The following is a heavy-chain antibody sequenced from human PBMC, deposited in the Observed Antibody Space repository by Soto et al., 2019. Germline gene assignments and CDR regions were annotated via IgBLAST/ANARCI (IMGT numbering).Heavy chain of an antibody. D-gene: IGHD3-10*01. Sequence: GSLRLSCAASGFTFSSYSMNWVRQAPGKGLEWVSSISSSSSYIYYADSVKGRFTISRDNAKNSLYLQMNSLRAEETAVYYCESNGGVRGVSGDGMDVWGQGTTVTVSS. CDR3: ESNGGVRGVSGDGMDV. J-gene: IGHJ6*02. V-gene: IGHV3-21*01. CDR2: ISSSSSYI. CDR1: GFTFSSYS.